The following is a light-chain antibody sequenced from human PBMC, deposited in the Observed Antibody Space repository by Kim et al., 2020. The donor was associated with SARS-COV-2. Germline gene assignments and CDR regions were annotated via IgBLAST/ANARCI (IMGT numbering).Light chain of an antibody. CDR3: QVWDSSSDHRV. CDR2: YVS. CDR1: NVGSKS. Sequence: APGKTASITCGGNNVGSKSVHWYQQKPGQAPVLVIYYVSDRPSGIPERFSGSNSGNTATLTISRVEAGDEADYYCQVWDSSSDHRVFGGGTQLTVL. J-gene: IGLJ3*02. V-gene: IGLV3-21*04.